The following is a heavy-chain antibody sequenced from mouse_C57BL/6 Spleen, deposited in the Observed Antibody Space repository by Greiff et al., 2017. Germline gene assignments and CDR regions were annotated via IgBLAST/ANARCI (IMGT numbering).Heavy chain of an antibody. D-gene: IGHD2-4*01. J-gene: IGHJ2*01. CDR2: ISSGSSTI. CDR1: GFTFSDSG. V-gene: IGHV5-17*01. Sequence: EVKLMESGGGLVKPGGSLKLSCAASGFTFSDSGMHWVRQAPEKGLEWVAYISSGSSTIYYADTVKGRFTISRDNAKNTLFLQMTSLRSEDTAMYYCARNEGYDYDLSFDYWGQGTTLTVSS. CDR3: ARNEGYDYDLSFDY.